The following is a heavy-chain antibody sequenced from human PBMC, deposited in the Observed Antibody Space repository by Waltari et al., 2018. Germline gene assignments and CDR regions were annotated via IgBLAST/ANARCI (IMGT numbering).Heavy chain of an antibody. CDR3: AKDKRELSQPYYFDY. D-gene: IGHD1-1*01. CDR2: ISGSGGST. J-gene: IGHJ4*02. V-gene: IGHV3-23*04. Sequence: EVQLVESGGGLVQPGGSLRLSCAASGFTFSSYAMRWVRQAPGKGLEWVSAISGSGGSTYYADSVKGRFTISRDNAKNTLYLQMNSLRAEDTAVYYCAKDKRELSQPYYFDYWGQGTLVTVSS. CDR1: GFTFSSYA.